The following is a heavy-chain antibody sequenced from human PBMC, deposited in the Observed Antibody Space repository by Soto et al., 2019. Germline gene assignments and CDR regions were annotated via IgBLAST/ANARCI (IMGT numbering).Heavy chain of an antibody. CDR1: GGSISGHA. D-gene: IGHD3-22*01. V-gene: IGHV4-59*06. Sequence: SETLSLTCTVSGGSISGHAWLWIRQPAGKGLEWIGHIYHSGSTYYNPSLNSRVTISVDTSKNQFSLKLSSVTAADTAVYYCARAGGSAPTYYYDSSGEYYFDYWGQGTLVTVSS. CDR3: ARAGGSAPTYYYDSSGEYYFDY. J-gene: IGHJ4*02. CDR2: IYHSGST.